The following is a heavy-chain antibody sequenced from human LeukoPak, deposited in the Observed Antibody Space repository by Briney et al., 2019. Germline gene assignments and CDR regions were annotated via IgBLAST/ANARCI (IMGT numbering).Heavy chain of an antibody. D-gene: IGHD3-16*01. CDR1: GFTFSNYG. Sequence: PGGSLRLSCAASGFTFSNYGMHWVRQAPGKGLEWVAFTRFDGTKKYYADSVKGRFTISRDNSKNTLYLQMNSLRVEDTAVYYCAKDGRSTERGGGAFDIWGQGTMVTVSS. CDR2: TRFDGTKK. J-gene: IGHJ3*02. CDR3: AKDGRSTERGGGAFDI. V-gene: IGHV3-30*02.